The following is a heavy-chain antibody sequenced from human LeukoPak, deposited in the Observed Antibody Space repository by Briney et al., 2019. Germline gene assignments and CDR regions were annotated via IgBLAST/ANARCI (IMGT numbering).Heavy chain of an antibody. Sequence: SQTLSLTCDVSGGSVSRSSAAWTWIRQSPSRGLEWLGRTYYRSKWYYDYAESVQGRITINPDTSKNQVSLQLKSVTTEDTAVYYCARDKWLDTFFDYWGQGILVTVSS. D-gene: IGHD6-19*01. J-gene: IGHJ4*02. V-gene: IGHV6-1*01. CDR1: GGSVSRSSAA. CDR3: ARDKWLDTFFDY. CDR2: TYYRSKWYY.